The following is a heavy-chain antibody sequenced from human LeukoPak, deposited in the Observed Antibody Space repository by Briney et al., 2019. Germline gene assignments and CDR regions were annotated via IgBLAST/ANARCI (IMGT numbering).Heavy chain of an antibody. Sequence: GGSLRLACTASGFTFTTYWMSWVRHPPGKGLEWVANIKQDGTEKYYVDSVKGRFTISRDNAKNSLYLQMNSLRVEDTATYYCAKVAHYYYGSESYYFFEHWGQGTPVTASS. CDR1: GFTFTTYW. CDR3: AKVAHYYYGSESYYFFEH. J-gene: IGHJ4*02. V-gene: IGHV3-7*01. D-gene: IGHD3-10*01. CDR2: IKQDGTEK.